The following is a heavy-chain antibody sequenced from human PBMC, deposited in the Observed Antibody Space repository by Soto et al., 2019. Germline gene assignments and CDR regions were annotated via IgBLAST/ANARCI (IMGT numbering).Heavy chain of an antibody. V-gene: IGHV4-59*12. D-gene: IGHD1-7*01. J-gene: IGHJ5*02. Sequence: PSETLSLTCTVSGGSISSYYWSWIRQPPGKGLEWIGYIYYSGSTNYNPSLKSRVTISVDRSKNQFSLKLSSVTAADTAVYYCARGWATGTSNWFDPWGQGTLVTVSS. CDR2: IYYSGST. CDR3: ARGWATGTSNWFDP. CDR1: GGSISSYY.